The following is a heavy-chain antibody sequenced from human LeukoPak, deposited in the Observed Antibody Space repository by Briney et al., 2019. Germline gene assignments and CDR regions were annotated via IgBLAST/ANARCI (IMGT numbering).Heavy chain of an antibody. CDR3: ARDRMGDCATTSCYLAY. CDR2: INPNSGGT. D-gene: IGHD2-2*01. Sequence: ASVKVSCKASGYTFTGYYMHWVRQAPGQGLEWMGWINPNSGGTNCAQKFQGRVTMTRDTSINTVYMDLSSLRSDDTAVYYCARDRMGDCATTSCYLAYWGQGTQVTVSS. V-gene: IGHV1-2*02. J-gene: IGHJ4*02. CDR1: GYTFTGYY.